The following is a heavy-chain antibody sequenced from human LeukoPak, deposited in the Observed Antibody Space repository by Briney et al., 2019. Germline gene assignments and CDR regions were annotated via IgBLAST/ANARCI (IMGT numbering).Heavy chain of an antibody. CDR2: IYYSGST. CDR3: ARQKCGGDCYSGAFDI. V-gene: IGHV4-59*05. Sequence: SETLSLTCTVSGGSISSYYWSWIRQPPGKGLEWIGSIYYSGSTYYNPSLKSRVTISVDTSKNQFSLKLSSVTAADTAVYYCARQKCGGDCYSGAFDIWGQGTMVTVSS. J-gene: IGHJ3*02. CDR1: GGSISSYY. D-gene: IGHD2-21*01.